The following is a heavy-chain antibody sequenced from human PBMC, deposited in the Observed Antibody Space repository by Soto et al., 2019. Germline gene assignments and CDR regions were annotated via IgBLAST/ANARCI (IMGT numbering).Heavy chain of an antibody. CDR2: INPNSGGT. Sequence: GASVKVSCKASGYTFTGYYMHWVRQATGQGLEWMGWINPNSGGTNYAQKFQGWVTMTRDTSISTAYMELSRLRSDDTAVYYCARDGYCSSTSCYAGFNYYMDVWGKGTTVTVSS. J-gene: IGHJ6*03. CDR1: GYTFTGYY. CDR3: ARDGYCSSTSCYAGFNYYMDV. V-gene: IGHV1-2*04. D-gene: IGHD2-2*01.